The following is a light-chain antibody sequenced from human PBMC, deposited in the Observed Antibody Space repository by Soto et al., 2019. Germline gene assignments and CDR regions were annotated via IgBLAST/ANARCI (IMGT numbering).Light chain of an antibody. CDR1: QTISSW. CDR3: QHYNSYSEA. Sequence: DIQMTQSPSTLFGSVGDRVTITCRASQTISSWLAWYQQKPGKAPKLLIYKASTLKSGVPSRFSGSGSGTEFTLTISSLQPDDFATYYCQHYNSYSEAFGQGTKVEPK. CDR2: KAS. V-gene: IGKV1-5*03. J-gene: IGKJ1*01.